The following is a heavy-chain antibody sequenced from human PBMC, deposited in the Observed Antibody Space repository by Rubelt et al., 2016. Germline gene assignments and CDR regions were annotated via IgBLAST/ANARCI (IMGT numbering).Heavy chain of an antibody. CDR2: FSYSGST. Sequence: GGSISSYYWGWIRQPPGKGLEWIGSFSYSGSTNYNPSLKSRVTISVDTSKNQISLKLTSVTAADTAVYYCASSWYRFDYWGQGTLVTVSS. CDR1: GGSISSYY. D-gene: IGHD6-13*01. J-gene: IGHJ4*02. CDR3: ASSWYRFDY. V-gene: IGHV4-59*08.